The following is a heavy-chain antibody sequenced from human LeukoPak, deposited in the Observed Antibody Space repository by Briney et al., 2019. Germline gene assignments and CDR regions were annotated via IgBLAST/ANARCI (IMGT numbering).Heavy chain of an antibody. V-gene: IGHV1-2*02. CDR2: INPNSGDT. CDR3: GVAGYSSGSSYYGMDV. J-gene: IGHJ6*02. Sequence: GASVKVSCKASGYTFTAYYMHWVRQAPGQGLEWMGWINPNSGDTKFVQKFQGRVTMTRDTSISTASLELNRLRSDDTAVYYCGVAGYSSGSSYYGMDVWGQGTTVTVSS. CDR1: GYTFTAYY. D-gene: IGHD6-25*01.